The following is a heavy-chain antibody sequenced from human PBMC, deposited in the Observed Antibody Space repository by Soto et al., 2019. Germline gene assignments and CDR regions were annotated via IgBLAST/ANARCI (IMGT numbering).Heavy chain of an antibody. V-gene: IGHV3-64D*08. CDR3: VKRRDEYQLLTRGYFDY. CDR1: GFTFSSYA. Sequence: GGSLRLSCSASGFTFSSYAMHWVRQAPGKGLEYVSAISSNGGSTYYADSVKGRFTISRDNSKNTLYLQMSSLRAEDTAVYYCVKRRDEYQLLTRGYFDYWGQGTLVTVSS. CDR2: ISSNGGST. D-gene: IGHD2-2*01. J-gene: IGHJ4*02.